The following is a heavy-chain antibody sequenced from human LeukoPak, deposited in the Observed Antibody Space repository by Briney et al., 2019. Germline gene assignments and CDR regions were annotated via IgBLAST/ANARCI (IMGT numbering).Heavy chain of an antibody. Sequence: ASVKVSCKASGYTFTSYGISWVRQAPGQGLEWMGWISAYNGNTNYAQKFQGRVTMTEDTSTDTAYMELSSLRPDDTAVYYCITPLGYCSSASCRHGMDVWGQGTTVIVS. J-gene: IGHJ6*02. CDR3: ITPLGYCSSASCRHGMDV. D-gene: IGHD2-2*01. CDR2: ISAYNGNT. CDR1: GYTFTSYG. V-gene: IGHV1-18*01.